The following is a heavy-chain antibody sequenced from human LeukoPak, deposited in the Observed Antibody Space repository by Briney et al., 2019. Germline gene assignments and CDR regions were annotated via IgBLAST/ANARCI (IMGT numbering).Heavy chain of an antibody. CDR3: ARRAYDFWSGYYTGGGRRLYYFDY. D-gene: IGHD3-3*01. Sequence: GESLKISCKGSGYSFTSYWIGWVRQMPGKGLEWMGIIYLGDSDTRYSPSFQGQVTISADKSISTAYLQWSSLKASDTAMYYCARRAYDFWSGYYTGGGRRLYYFDYWGQGTLVTVSS. CDR2: IYLGDSDT. V-gene: IGHV5-51*01. CDR1: GYSFTSYW. J-gene: IGHJ4*02.